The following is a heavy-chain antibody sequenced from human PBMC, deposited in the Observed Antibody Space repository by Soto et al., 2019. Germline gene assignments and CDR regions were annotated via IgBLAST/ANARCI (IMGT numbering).Heavy chain of an antibody. CDR3: DTRHILTGYRWLDP. J-gene: IGHJ5*02. Sequence: ASVQVSFKVSGSTLTDLSMHWVRQAPGKGLEWMGGFDPEDGETIYAQKFQGRVTMTEDTSPDTASMELHSLRSEDTAVHYHDTRHILTGYRWLDPWGQGTLVTAS. CDR2: FDPEDGET. V-gene: IGHV1-24*01. CDR1: GSTLTDLS. D-gene: IGHD3-9*01.